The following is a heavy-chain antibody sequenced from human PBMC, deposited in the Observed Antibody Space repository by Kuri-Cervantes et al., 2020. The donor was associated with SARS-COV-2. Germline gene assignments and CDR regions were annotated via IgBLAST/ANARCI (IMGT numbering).Heavy chain of an antibody. J-gene: IGHJ4*02. CDR3: ARVDGTGGYSYGFPLYFDY. CDR1: GGSISSHY. Sequence: SETLSLTCTVSGGSISSHYWSWIRQPPGKGLEWIGYIYYSGSTNYNPSLKSRVTISVDTSKNQFSLKLSSVTAADTAVYYCARVDGTGGYSYGFPLYFDYWGQGTLVTVSS. CDR2: IYYSGST. V-gene: IGHV4-59*11. D-gene: IGHD5-18*01.